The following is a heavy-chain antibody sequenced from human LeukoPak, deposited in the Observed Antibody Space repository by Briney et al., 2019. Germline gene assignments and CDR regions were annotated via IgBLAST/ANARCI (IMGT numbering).Heavy chain of an antibody. Sequence: GESLKISFKASGYYFTSNWIAWVRQLPGKGVGWMGIIFPNDSDTIYSPSFQGQVSFSADKSSSTAYLQWTSLKSSDTAMYYCARLGSSGYAYWGQGTLVTVSS. CDR2: IFPNDSDT. V-gene: IGHV5-51*01. J-gene: IGHJ4*02. D-gene: IGHD3-22*01. CDR1: GYYFTSNW. CDR3: ARLGSSGYAY.